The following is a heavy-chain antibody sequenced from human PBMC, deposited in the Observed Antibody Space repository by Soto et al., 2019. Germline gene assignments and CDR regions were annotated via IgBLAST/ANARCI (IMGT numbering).Heavy chain of an antibody. J-gene: IGHJ5*02. D-gene: IGHD6-13*01. CDR1: GGSISEKY. Sequence: SETLSLTCIVSGGSISEKYWNWVRQPPGKGREWIGLIFANGHTDYNPSLKSRVTMSVDASKNQFSLRLTSMTAADTAGYYCAASLAASGLNWLDPWGRGTLVTVSS. CDR2: IFANGHT. CDR3: AASLAASGLNWLDP. V-gene: IGHV4-4*07.